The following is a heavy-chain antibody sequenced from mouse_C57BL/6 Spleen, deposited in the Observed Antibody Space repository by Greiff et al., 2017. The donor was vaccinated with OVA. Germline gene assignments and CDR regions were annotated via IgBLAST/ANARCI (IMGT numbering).Heavy chain of an antibody. CDR3: AREDWDWYFDV. J-gene: IGHJ1*03. Sequence: QVQLQQSGPELVKPGASVKISCKASGYAFSSSWMNWVQQRPGKGLEWIGRIYPGDGDTNYNGKFKGKATLTADKSSSTAYMQLSSLTSEDSAVYFCAREDWDWYFDVWGTGTTVTVSS. V-gene: IGHV1-82*01. CDR1: GYAFSSSW. CDR2: IYPGDGDT. D-gene: IGHD4-1*01.